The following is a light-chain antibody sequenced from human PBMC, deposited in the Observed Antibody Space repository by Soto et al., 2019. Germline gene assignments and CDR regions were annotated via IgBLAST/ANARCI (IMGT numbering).Light chain of an antibody. CDR3: LQKYFYPFT. V-gene: IGKV1-6*01. J-gene: IGKJ3*01. CDR1: QGIRND. CDR2: AAS. Sequence: AIQMTQSPSSLSASVGDRVTITCRASQGIRNDLDWFQQKPGKAPKLLIYAASNLQSGVPARFSVSGSGTDFTLTISSLQPEDCATYYCLQKYFYPFTFGPGTKVDIK.